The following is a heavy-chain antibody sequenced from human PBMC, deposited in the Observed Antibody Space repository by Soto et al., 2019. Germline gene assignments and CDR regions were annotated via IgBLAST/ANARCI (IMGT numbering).Heavy chain of an antibody. J-gene: IGHJ5*02. CDR3: ARDGVNYYDSSGSVYNWFDP. V-gene: IGHV1-69*13. CDR2: IIPIFGTA. Sequence: SVKVSCKASGGTFSSYAISWGRQAPGQGLEWMGGIIPIFGTANYAQKFQGRVTITADESTSTAYMELSSLRSEDTAVYYCARDGVNYYDSSGSVYNWFDPWGQGTLVTVSS. CDR1: GGTFSSYA. D-gene: IGHD3-22*01.